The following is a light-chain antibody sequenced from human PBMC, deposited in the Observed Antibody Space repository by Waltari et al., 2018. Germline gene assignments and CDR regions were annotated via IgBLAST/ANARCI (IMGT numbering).Light chain of an antibody. CDR2: DVS. J-gene: IGLJ2*01. CDR3: SSYTTSSTVV. Sequence: QYALTQPASVSGSPGQSITISCTATSSDVAYYNYVSWYQQHPGKAPKLMIYDVSNRPSGVSSRFSGSKSGSAASLTISGIQAEDEADYYCSSYTTSSTVVFGGGTQLTVL. CDR1: SSDVAYYNY. V-gene: IGLV2-14*01.